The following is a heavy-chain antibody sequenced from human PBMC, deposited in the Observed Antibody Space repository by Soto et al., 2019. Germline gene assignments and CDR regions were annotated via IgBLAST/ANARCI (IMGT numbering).Heavy chain of an antibody. CDR2: IIPIFGTA. J-gene: IGHJ6*02. Sequence: EASVKVSCKASGGTFSSYAISWVRQAPGQGLEWMGGIIPIFGTANYAQKFQGRVTITADESTSTAYMELSSLRSEDTAVYYCARGQYYYDSSGYYPPLFDMDVWGQGTTVTVSS. CDR1: GGTFSSYA. CDR3: ARGQYYYDSSGYYPPLFDMDV. D-gene: IGHD3-22*01. V-gene: IGHV1-69*13.